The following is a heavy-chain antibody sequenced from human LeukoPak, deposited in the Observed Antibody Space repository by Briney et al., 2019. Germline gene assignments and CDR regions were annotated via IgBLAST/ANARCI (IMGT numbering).Heavy chain of an antibody. D-gene: IGHD3-16*02. Sequence: ASVKVSCKASGYTFTSYGISWVRQAPGQGLEWMGWISAYNGNTNYAQKLQGRVTMTTDTSTSTAYMELRSLRSDDTAVYYCARDPGYVWGSYRPDYWGQGTLVTASS. V-gene: IGHV1-18*01. J-gene: IGHJ4*02. CDR1: GYTFTSYG. CDR2: ISAYNGNT. CDR3: ARDPGYVWGSYRPDY.